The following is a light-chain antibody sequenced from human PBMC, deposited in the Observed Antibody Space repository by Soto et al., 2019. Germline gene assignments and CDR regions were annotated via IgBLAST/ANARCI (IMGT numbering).Light chain of an antibody. CDR3: QQYNNWPNT. CDR2: DAY. J-gene: IGKJ1*01. Sequence: DIQMTQSPSTLSASVGDRVTITCRASQSISSWLAWYQQKPGKAPKLLIYDAYSLESGVQSRFSGSGSGTEFTLTIRSLQSEDFAVYYCQQYNNWPNTVGQGTKVDIK. V-gene: IGKV1-5*01. CDR1: QSISSW.